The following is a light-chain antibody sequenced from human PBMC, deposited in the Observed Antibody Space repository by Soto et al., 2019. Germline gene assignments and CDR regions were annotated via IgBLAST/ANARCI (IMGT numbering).Light chain of an antibody. CDR2: GVS. CDR3: QQYENWPQLT. V-gene: IGKV3-15*01. Sequence: EIVMTQSPATLSVSPGEGATLSCRASQSVRSDLAWYQHKPGLAPRLLIYGVSTRATGIPVRFSGSGSGTEFTLSISSLQSEDSAIYYCQQYENWPQLTFGGGTKVDIK. CDR1: QSVRSD. J-gene: IGKJ4*01.